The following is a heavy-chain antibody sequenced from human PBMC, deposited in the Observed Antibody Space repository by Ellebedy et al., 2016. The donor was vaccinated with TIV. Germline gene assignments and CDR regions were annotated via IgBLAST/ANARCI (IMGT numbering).Heavy chain of an antibody. V-gene: IGHV4-39*01. D-gene: IGHD3-10*01. J-gene: IGHJ2*01. CDR1: GGSIRSSSYY. Sequence: SETLSLXCTASGGSIRSSSYYWGWIRQPPGKGLEWIAIIYYSGSTNYNPSLKSRVTISVDTSKNQFSLKLSSLTAADTAVYHCARHLLRDYYGSGSPNYWYFDLWGRGTLVTVSS. CDR3: ARHLLRDYYGSGSPNYWYFDL. CDR2: IYYSGST.